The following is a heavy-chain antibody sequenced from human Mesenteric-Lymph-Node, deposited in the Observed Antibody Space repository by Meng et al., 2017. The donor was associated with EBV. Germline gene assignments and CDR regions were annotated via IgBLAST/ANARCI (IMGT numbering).Heavy chain of an antibody. J-gene: IGHJ4*02. CDR2: IYHSGST. CDR3: ARVGQWLPIDY. CDR1: GGSISSNNW. V-gene: IGHV4-4*02. Sequence: HAQLHASGPGLANPSGTLSLTCAVCGGSISSNNWWRRVRKPPGKGLEWIEEIYHSGSTNYNPSLKSRVTISVDKSKNQFSLNLSSVTAADTSVYYCARVGQWLPIDYWGQGTLVTVSS. D-gene: IGHD6-19*01.